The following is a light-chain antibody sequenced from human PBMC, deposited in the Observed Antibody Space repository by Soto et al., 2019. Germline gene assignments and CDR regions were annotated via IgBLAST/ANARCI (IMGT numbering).Light chain of an antibody. J-gene: IGKJ1*01. Sequence: EILLTQSPATLSLSPGERATLSCRASQSVRSSLAWYQQKPGQAPRLLIYDASTRATGIPGRFSGSGSGTDFTLTISNLEPEDFAVYYCQQRSRWPWTFGQGAKVDIK. CDR3: QQRSRWPWT. CDR1: QSVRSS. CDR2: DAS. V-gene: IGKV3-11*01.